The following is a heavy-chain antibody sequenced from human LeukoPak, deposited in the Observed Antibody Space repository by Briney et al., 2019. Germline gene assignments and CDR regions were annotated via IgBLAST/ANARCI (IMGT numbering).Heavy chain of an antibody. V-gene: IGHV3-21*01. J-gene: IGHJ6*04. D-gene: IGHD2-15*01. CDR1: GFTFSSYS. Sequence: GGSLRLSCAASGFTFSSYSMNWVRQAPGKGREWVSSISSSSSYIYYADSVKGRFTISRDNAKNSLYLQMNSLRAEDTAVYYCASPVIVTKRNYYYGMDVWGKGTTVTVSS. CDR2: ISSSSSYI. CDR3: ASPVIVTKRNYYYGMDV.